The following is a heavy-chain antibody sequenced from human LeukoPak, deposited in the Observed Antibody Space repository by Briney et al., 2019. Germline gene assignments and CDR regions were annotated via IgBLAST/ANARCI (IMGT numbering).Heavy chain of an antibody. CDR1: GYTFTNYG. D-gene: IGHD4-17*01. Sequence: ASVKVSCKAYGYTFTNYGISWVRQAPGQGLEWMGWISAYNDNTNYAQRFQDRLTMTTDTSTSTAYMELRSLRFDDTAVYYCARDQHGDYWGEGHFDSWGQGTLVTVSS. J-gene: IGHJ4*02. CDR3: ARDQHGDYWGEGHFDS. CDR2: ISAYNDNT. V-gene: IGHV1-18*01.